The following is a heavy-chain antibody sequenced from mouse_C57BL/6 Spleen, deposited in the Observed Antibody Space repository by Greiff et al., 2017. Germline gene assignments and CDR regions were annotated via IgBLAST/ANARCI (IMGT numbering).Heavy chain of an antibody. V-gene: IGHV1-69*01. J-gene: IGHJ1*03. CDR3: ARGGLYYCGSSYRWYFDV. CDR1: GYTFTSYW. Sequence: QVQLQQPGAELVMPGASVKLSCKASGYTFTSYWMHWVKQRPGQGLEWIGEIDPSDSYTNYNQKFKGKSTLTVDKSASTAYMQLSSLTSEDSAVYYCARGGLYYCGSSYRWYFDVWGTGTTGTVSS. CDR2: IDPSDSYT. D-gene: IGHD1-1*01.